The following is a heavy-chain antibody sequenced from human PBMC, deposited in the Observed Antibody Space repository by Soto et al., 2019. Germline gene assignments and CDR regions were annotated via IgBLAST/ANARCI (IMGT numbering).Heavy chain of an antibody. V-gene: IGHV3-23*01. Sequence: EVQLLESGGGLVQPGGSLRLSCAASGLTFSGYGMSWVRQAPGTGLEWVSAISGSGSATYYAGSVKDRLTISRDDSKNILFLQMNSLRAADTAVYYCVTRSRALQSSPPRLDSWGQGTLVTVSS. CDR1: GLTFSGYG. J-gene: IGHJ4*02. CDR3: VTRSRALQSSPPRLDS. CDR2: ISGSGSAT. D-gene: IGHD4-4*01.